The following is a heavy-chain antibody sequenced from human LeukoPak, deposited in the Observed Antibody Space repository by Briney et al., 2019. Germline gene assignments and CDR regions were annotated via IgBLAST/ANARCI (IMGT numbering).Heavy chain of an antibody. CDR1: GFTFSRFG. V-gene: IGHV3-33*01. Sequence: PGGSLRLSCAASGFTFSRFGMHWVRQAPGKGLEWVAVIWYDGSNKYYADSVKGRFTISRDNSKNTLYLEINSLRAEDTDVTYYARDYYYYSSGYWDYYFDYWGQGTLVSVSS. CDR2: IWYDGSNK. D-gene: IGHD3-22*01. CDR3: ARDYYYYSSGYWDYYFDY. J-gene: IGHJ4*02.